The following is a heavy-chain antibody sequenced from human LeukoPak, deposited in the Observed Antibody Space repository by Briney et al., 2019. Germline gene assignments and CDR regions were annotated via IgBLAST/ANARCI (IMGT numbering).Heavy chain of an antibody. Sequence: PGGSLRLSCAASGFTFSSYGMHWVRQAPGKGLEWVAVIWYDGSNKYYADSVKGRFTISRDNSKNTLYLQMNSLRAEDTAVYYCAKVGLEGPYNYYMDVWGKGTTVTVSS. J-gene: IGHJ6*03. CDR3: AKVGLEGPYNYYMDV. V-gene: IGHV3-33*06. CDR2: IWYDGSNK. CDR1: GFTFSSYG. D-gene: IGHD1-1*01.